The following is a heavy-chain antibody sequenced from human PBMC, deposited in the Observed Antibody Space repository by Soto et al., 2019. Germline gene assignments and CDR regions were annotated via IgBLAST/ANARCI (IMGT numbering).Heavy chain of an antibody. V-gene: IGHV1-8*02. CDR2: MNPHSGDT. Sequence: ASVKVSCKAPEYSFTSSDINWVRQATGQGLEWMGWMNPHSGDTGYAQKFQGRVTMTRNTSISTAYMELSSLKSEDTAVYYCARAADGFDIWGLGTMVTVSS. CDR1: EYSFTSSD. J-gene: IGHJ3*02. CDR3: ARAADGFDI.